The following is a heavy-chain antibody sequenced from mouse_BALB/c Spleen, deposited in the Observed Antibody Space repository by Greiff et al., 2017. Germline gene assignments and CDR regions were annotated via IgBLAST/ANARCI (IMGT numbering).Heavy chain of an antibody. V-gene: IGHV5-6-4*01. CDR3: TREVPYGNYDD. CDR1: GFTFSSYT. D-gene: IGHD2-1*01. Sequence: DVMLVESGGGLVKPGGSLKLSCAASGFTFSSYTMSWVRQTPEKRLEWVATISSGGSYTYYPDSVKGRFTISRDNAKNTLYLQMSSLKSDDTAMYYCTREVPYGNYDDWGQGTTRTVSS. J-gene: IGHJ2*01. CDR2: ISSGGSYT.